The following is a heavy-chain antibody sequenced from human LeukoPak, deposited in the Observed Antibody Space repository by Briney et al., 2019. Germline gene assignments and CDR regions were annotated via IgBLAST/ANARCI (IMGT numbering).Heavy chain of an antibody. V-gene: IGHV1-46*01. Sequence: VASVKVSCKAFGYTFTSNYMHWVRQAPGQGPEWMGVISPSGGSTTYAQKFQGRLTLTRDMSTSTDYLELSSLRSEDTAVYYCAKGSPIAAAGTLSSNFDYWGQGTLVTVSS. CDR2: ISPSGGST. D-gene: IGHD6-13*01. CDR1: GYTFTSNY. J-gene: IGHJ4*02. CDR3: AKGSPIAAAGTLSSNFDY.